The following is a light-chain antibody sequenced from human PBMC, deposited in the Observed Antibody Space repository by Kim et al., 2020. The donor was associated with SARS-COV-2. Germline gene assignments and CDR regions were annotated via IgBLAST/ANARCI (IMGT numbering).Light chain of an antibody. J-gene: IGLJ2*01. CDR1: NSDVGDYTY. V-gene: IGLV2-14*03. CDR3: SSYTGSITL. CDR2: DVS. Sequence: PGQSITISCTKTNSDVGDYTYVSWYLQHPGKAPILMIYDVSNRPSGISNRFSGSKSGNAASLTISGLQAEDEADYYCSSYTGSITLFGGGTQLTVL.